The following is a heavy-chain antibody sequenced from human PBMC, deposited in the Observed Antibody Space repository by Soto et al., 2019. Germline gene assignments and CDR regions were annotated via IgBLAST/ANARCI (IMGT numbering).Heavy chain of an antibody. CDR2: MNPNSGNT. CDR1: GYTFTSYD. Sequence: ASVKVSCKASGYTFTSYDINWVRQATGQGLEWMGWMNPNSGNTGYAQKFQGRVTMTRNTSISTAYMELSSLRSEDTAVYYCASFGLDNYPPSLMDVCAKGTTVIVSS. J-gene: IGHJ6*03. V-gene: IGHV1-8*01. CDR3: ASFGLDNYPPSLMDV. D-gene: IGHD3-3*01.